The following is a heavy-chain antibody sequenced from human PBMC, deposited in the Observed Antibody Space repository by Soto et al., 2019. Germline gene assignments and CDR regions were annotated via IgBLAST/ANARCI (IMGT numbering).Heavy chain of an antibody. CDR1: GFTFSSYA. D-gene: IGHD5-12*01. J-gene: IGHJ4*02. V-gene: IGHV3-30*04. CDR3: ARGPVEMATIGSLFDY. CDR2: ISYDGSNK. Sequence: GGSLRLSCAASGFTFSSYAMHWVRQAPGKGLEWVAVISYDGSNKYYADSVKGRFTISRDNSKNTLYLQMNSLRAEDTAVYYCARGPVEMATIGSLFDYWGQGTLVTVSS.